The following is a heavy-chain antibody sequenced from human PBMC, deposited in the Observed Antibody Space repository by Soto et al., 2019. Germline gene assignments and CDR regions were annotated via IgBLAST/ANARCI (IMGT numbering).Heavy chain of an antibody. V-gene: IGHV3-33*01. D-gene: IGHD4-4*01. J-gene: IGHJ4*02. CDR2: IWNAGNNK. Sequence: QVQLVESGGGVVQPGRSLRLSCAASGFTFSSHAMNWVRQAPGKGLEWVALIWNAGNNKYYADAGSVKGRFTISRDNSRNTLYLEMNSVRADDTGVYYWARGPDYSNFGDCDYWGQGTRVTVSS. CDR1: GFTFSSHA. CDR3: ARGPDYSNFGDCDY.